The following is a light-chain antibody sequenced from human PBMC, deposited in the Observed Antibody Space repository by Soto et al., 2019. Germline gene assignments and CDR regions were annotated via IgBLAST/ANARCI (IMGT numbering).Light chain of an antibody. CDR1: QSISSF. Sequence: EIVMTQSPATLSVSPGERATLSCRASQSISSFLAWYQPKPGQAPSLLIYGASTRATGIPARFSGSGSGTEFTLTISSLQSEDIAVYYCQQYNNWTTFGPGTKVDIK. CDR2: GAS. J-gene: IGKJ3*01. CDR3: QQYNNWTT. V-gene: IGKV3-15*01.